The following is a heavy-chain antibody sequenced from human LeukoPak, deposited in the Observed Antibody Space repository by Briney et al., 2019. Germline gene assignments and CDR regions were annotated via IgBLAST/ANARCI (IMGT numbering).Heavy chain of an antibody. V-gene: IGHV3-30*18. D-gene: IGHD1-26*01. CDR2: ISYDGSNK. CDR1: GFTFSSYV. J-gene: IGHJ4*02. Sequence: PGGSLRLSCAASGFTFSSYVMHWVRQAPGKGLEWVAVISYDGSNKYYADSVKGRFTISRDNSKNTLYLQMNSLRAEDTAVYYCAKSGSYGIDYWGQGTLVTVSS. CDR3: AKSGSYGIDY.